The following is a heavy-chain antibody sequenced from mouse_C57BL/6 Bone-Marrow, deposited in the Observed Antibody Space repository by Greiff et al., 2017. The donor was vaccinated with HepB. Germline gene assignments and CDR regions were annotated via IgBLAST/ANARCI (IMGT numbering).Heavy chain of an antibody. V-gene: IGHV2-9-1*01. CDR3: ARKTPLYYGNYGWYFDV. J-gene: IGHJ1*03. CDR1: GFSLTSYA. Sequence: VQLQQSGPGLVAPSQSLSITCTVSGFSLTSYAISWVRQPPGKGLEWLGVIWTGGGTNYNSALKSRLSISKDNSKSQVFLKMNRLQTDDTARYYCARKTPLYYGNYGWYFDVWGTGTTVTVSS. D-gene: IGHD2-1*01. CDR2: IWTGGGT.